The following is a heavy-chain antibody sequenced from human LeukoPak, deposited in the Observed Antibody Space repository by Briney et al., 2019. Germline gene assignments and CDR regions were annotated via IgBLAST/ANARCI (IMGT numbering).Heavy chain of an antibody. V-gene: IGHV3-7*01. Sequence: GGSLRLSCTASGLTFSSDWISWVRQAPGKGLEWVANMKQDGSEKYYVDSVKGRFTISRDNANNSLYLQMNSLRAEDTAVYYCARDLPFWSDYPTDDYWGQGTLVTVSS. CDR1: GLTFSSDW. CDR3: ARDLPFWSDYPTDDY. CDR2: MKQDGSEK. J-gene: IGHJ4*02. D-gene: IGHD3-3*01.